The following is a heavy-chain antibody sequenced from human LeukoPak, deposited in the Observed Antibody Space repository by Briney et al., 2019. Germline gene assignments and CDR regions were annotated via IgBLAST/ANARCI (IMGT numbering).Heavy chain of an antibody. D-gene: IGHD6-13*01. CDR2: IKQDGSEK. CDR3: ARGSSGWYGSRLWFDP. V-gene: IGHV3-7*03. CDR1: GFTFSSYW. J-gene: IGHJ5*02. Sequence: PGGSLRLSCAASGFTFSSYWMSWVRQAPGKGLEWVANIKQDGSEKYYVDSVKGRFTISRDNAKNSLYLQMNSLRAEDTAVYYCARGSSGWYGSRLWFDPWGQGTLVTVSS.